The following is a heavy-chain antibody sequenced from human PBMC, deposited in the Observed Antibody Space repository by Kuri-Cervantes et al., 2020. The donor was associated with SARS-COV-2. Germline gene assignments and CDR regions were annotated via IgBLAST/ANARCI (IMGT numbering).Heavy chain of an antibody. J-gene: IGHJ6*02. CDR2: IYYSGST. Sequence: SETLSLTCTVSGGSISSSSYYWGWIRQPPGKGLEWIGSIYYSGSTYYNPSLKSRVTISVDTSKNQFSLKLSSVTAADTAVYYCARSRGYCSSTSCFYYYGMDVWGQGTTVTVS. D-gene: IGHD2-2*01. CDR1: GGSISSSSYY. V-gene: IGHV4-39*01. CDR3: ARSRGYCSSTSCFYYYGMDV.